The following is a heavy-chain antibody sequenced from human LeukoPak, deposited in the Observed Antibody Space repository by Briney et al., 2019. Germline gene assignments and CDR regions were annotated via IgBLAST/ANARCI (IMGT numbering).Heavy chain of an antibody. D-gene: IGHD3-22*01. CDR1: GGSFSGYY. CDR3: ARVLGYYDSLAAFDI. Sequence: SETLSLTCAVYGGSFSGYYWSWIRQPPGKGLEWIGEINHSGSTNYNPSLKSRVTISVDTSKNQFSLKLSSVTAAGTAVYYCARVLGYYDSLAAFDIWGQGTMVTVSS. J-gene: IGHJ3*02. V-gene: IGHV4-34*01. CDR2: INHSGST.